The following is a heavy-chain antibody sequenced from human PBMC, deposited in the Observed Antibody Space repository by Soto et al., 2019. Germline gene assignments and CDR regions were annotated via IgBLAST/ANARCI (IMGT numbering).Heavy chain of an antibody. CDR2: IYYSGST. V-gene: IGHV4-30-4*01. CDR3: ARASGVVTAANYYYGMDV. CDR1: GGSISSGDYY. Sequence: SETLSLTCTVSGGSISSGDYYWSWIRQPPGKGLEWIGYIYYSGSTYYNPSLKSRVTISVDTSKNQFSLKLSSVTAADTAVYYCARASGVVTAANYYYGMDVWGQGTTVTV. J-gene: IGHJ6*02. D-gene: IGHD2-21*02.